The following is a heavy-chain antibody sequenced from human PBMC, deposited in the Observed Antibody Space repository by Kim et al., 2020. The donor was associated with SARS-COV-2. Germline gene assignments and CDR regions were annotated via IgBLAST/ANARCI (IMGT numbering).Heavy chain of an antibody. J-gene: IGHJ6*03. CDR2: ISSGGTT. CDR1: GVSITSGSNF. Sequence: SETLSLTCTVSGVSITSGSNFWGWIRQSPGKGLEWIGHISSGGTTYFNPSLKSRVSLSFDTSKNHFSLRLRSVTATDTAVYYCARLRTEQLGYYFYLYM. V-gene: IGHV4-39*02. CDR3: ARLRTEQLGYYFYLYM. D-gene: IGHD1-1*01.